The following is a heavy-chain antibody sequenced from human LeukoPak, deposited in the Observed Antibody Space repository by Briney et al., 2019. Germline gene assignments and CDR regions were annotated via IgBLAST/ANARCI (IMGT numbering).Heavy chain of an antibody. V-gene: IGHV3-7*03. CDR1: GFTFSSYW. CDR3: ARVGGSYCFDY. Sequence: GGSLRLSCAASGFTFSSYWMTWVRQAPGKGLEWVANINPDGSEKYYVDSVKGRFTISRDNAKDSLSLQMNSLRAEDTAVYYCARVGGSYCFDYWGQGTLVTVSS. CDR2: INPDGSEK. J-gene: IGHJ4*02. D-gene: IGHD1-26*01.